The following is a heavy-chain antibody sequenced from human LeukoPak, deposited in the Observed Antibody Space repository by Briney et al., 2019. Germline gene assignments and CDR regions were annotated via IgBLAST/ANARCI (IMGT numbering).Heavy chain of an antibody. J-gene: IGHJ4*02. CDR3: TTIRPDY. D-gene: IGHD5-12*01. V-gene: IGHV3-74*01. CDR2: IKYDGSDT. CDR1: GFTFSSYW. Sequence: GGSLRLSCAASGFTFSSYWMHWVRQAPGKGLVWVSRIKYDGSDTHYADSVKGRFTISRDNAKNTLYLQMNSLSAEDTAVYYCTTIRPDYWGQGTLVTVSS.